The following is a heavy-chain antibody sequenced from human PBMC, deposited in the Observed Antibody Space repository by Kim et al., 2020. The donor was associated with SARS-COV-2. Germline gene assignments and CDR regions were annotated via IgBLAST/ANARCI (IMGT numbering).Heavy chain of an antibody. CDR3: AKGSSGWTYYYYYGMDV. CDR1: GFTFDDYA. D-gene: IGHD6-19*01. CDR2: ISWNSGSI. Sequence: LRLSCAASGFTFDDYAMHWVRQAPGKGLEWVSGISWNSGSIGYADSVKGRFTISRDNAKNSLYLQMNSLRAEDTALYYCAKGSSGWTYYYYYGMDVW. J-gene: IGHJ6*01. V-gene: IGHV3-9*01.